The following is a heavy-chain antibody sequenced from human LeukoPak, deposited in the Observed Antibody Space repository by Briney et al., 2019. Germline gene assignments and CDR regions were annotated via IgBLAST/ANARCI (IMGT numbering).Heavy chain of an antibody. V-gene: IGHV3-23*01. D-gene: IGHD3-9*01. CDR1: GFTFSRYA. CDR2: ISGSGAST. CDR3: AKDPDILTAYYRSDLVYY. Sequence: GGSLRLSCAASGFTFSRYAMSWVRQAPGKGLEWVSVISGSGASTYYADSVKGRFTISRDNSKNTLYLQMDSLRAEDTAVYYCAKDPDILTAYYRSDLVYYWDQGTLVTVSS. J-gene: IGHJ4*02.